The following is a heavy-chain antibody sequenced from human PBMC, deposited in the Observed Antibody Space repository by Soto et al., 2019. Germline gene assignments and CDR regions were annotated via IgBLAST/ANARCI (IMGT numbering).Heavy chain of an antibody. D-gene: IGHD1-26*01. J-gene: IGHJ6*02. V-gene: IGHV1-69*01. CDR3: ARGRFSYGSYYYYGMDV. Sequence: QVQLVQSGAEVKKPGSSVKVSCKASGGTFSSYAISWVRQAPGQGLEWMGGIIPIFGTANYAQKFQGRVTITADESMSTAYMELSSLRSEDTAVYYWARGRFSYGSYYYYGMDVWGQGTTVTVSS. CDR2: IIPIFGTA. CDR1: GGTFSSYA.